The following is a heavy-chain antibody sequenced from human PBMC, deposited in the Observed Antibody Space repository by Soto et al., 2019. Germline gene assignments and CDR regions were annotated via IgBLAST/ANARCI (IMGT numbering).Heavy chain of an antibody. Sequence: SETLSLTCTVSGGSISSYYWSWIRQPPGKGLEWIGYIYYSGSTNYNPSLKSRVTISVDTSKNQFSLKLSSVTAADTAVYYCAGGGGYCSGGSCYVGVPFDYWGQGTLVTVSS. CDR3: AGGGGYCSGGSCYVGVPFDY. CDR1: GGSISSYY. V-gene: IGHV4-59*01. CDR2: IYYSGST. J-gene: IGHJ4*02. D-gene: IGHD2-15*01.